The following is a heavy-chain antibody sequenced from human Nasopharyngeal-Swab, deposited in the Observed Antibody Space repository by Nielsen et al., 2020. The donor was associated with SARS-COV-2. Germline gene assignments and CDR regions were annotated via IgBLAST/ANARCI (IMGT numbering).Heavy chain of an antibody. CDR2: ISYDGSNK. V-gene: IGHV3-30*03. CDR1: GFTFSSYS. CDR3: ALAVYDYIDY. J-gene: IGHJ4*02. Sequence: GESLKISCAASGFTFSSYSMHWVRQAPGKGLEWVAVISYDGSNKYYADSVKGRFTISRDNSKNTLYLQMNNLRAEDTAVYYCALAVYDYIDYWGQGTLVTVS. D-gene: IGHD5/OR15-5a*01.